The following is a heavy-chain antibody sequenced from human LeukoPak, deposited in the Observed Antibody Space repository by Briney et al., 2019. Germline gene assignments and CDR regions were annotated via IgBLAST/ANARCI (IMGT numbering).Heavy chain of an antibody. D-gene: IGHD3-22*01. J-gene: IGHJ4*02. CDR1: GFTFSSYG. V-gene: IGHV3-33*01. Sequence: PGRSLRLSCAASGFTFSSYGMHWVRQAPGKGLEWVAVIWYDGSNKYYADSVKGRFTISRDNSKNTLYLQMNSLRAKDTAVYYCARGKEWLLQSPFDYWGQGTLVTVSS. CDR2: IWYDGSNK. CDR3: ARGKEWLLQSPFDY.